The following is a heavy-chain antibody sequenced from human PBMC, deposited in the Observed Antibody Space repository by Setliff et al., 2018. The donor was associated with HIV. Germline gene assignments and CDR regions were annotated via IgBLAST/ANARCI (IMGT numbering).Heavy chain of an antibody. CDR3: ARDSPNANFGVVISDV. J-gene: IGHJ6*02. V-gene: IGHV4-61*02. D-gene: IGHD3-3*01. CDR2: IYTSGST. Sequence: PSETLSLTCTVSGGSISSGSYYWSWIRQPAGKGLEWIGRIYTSGSTNYNPSLKSRVTISVDTSKNQFSLKLSSVTAADTAVYSCARDSPNANFGVVISDVWGQGTTVTVSS. CDR1: GGSISSGSYY.